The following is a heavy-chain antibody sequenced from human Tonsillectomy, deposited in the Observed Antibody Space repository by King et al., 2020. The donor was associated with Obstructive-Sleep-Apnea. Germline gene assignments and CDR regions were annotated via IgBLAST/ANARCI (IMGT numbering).Heavy chain of an antibody. V-gene: IGHV3-23*04. CDR1: GFTFSDYA. D-gene: IGHD4-11*01. CDR2: VSGSGRTT. CDR3: AKGPALTVGSYWYFHV. J-gene: IGHJ2*01. Sequence: VQLVESGGGLVQPGGSLRLSCAASGFTFSDYAVSWVRQAPGKGLEWVSVVSGSGRTTHYADSVRGRFTISRENSKHTLFLQMNGLGVDYTAVYFCAKGPALTVGSYWYFHVWGRGTLVTVSS.